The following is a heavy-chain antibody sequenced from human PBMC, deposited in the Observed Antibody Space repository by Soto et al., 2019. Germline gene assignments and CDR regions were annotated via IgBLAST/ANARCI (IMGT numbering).Heavy chain of an antibody. V-gene: IGHV3-23*01. CDR1: GFAFSSYA. D-gene: IGHD5-18*01. Sequence: EVQVLESGGGLVQPGGSLRLSCAASGFAFSSYAMYWVRQAPGKGLERVSSISGRGDFTYYADSVRGRFTVSRDNSMDTLSLQMNGLRAEDTAIYYCAKAGDTGNHYFDRWGQGTLVTVSS. CDR3: AKAGDTGNHYFDR. CDR2: ISGRGDFT. J-gene: IGHJ4*02.